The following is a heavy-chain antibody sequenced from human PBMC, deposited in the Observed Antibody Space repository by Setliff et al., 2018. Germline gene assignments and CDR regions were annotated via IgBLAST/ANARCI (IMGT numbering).Heavy chain of an antibody. D-gene: IGHD5-12*01. Sequence: SETLSLTCSVSDFSINSGYYWGWIRQSPGEGLEWIGSIYRNGNTYYDPSLKSRVTISVDTSKNQLSLKLSSVTAADTAVYYCARGRVEMATITPFDYWGQGTLVTVSS. CDR2: IYRNGNT. V-gene: IGHV4-38-2*02. J-gene: IGHJ4*02. CDR3: ARGRVEMATITPFDY. CDR1: DFSINSGYY.